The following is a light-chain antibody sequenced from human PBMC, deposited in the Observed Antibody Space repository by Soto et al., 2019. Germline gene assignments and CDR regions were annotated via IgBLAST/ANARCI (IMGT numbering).Light chain of an antibody. CDR3: QQYNNWPLWT. Sequence: EIVMTQSPGTLSVSPGERATLSCRASQSVNSNLAWYQQKPGQAPRLLIYGTSTRATGIPARFSGSGSGAEFTLTFSSLQSEDFAVYYCQQYNNWPLWTFGQGTKVEIK. CDR1: QSVNSN. V-gene: IGKV3-15*01. J-gene: IGKJ1*01. CDR2: GTS.